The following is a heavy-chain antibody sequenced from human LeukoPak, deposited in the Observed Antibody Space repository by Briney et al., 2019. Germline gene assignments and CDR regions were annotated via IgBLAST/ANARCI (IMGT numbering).Heavy chain of an antibody. Sequence: GGSLRLSCAASGFSFSNYAMSWVRQAPGKGLEWVSAISGSGGSTYYADSVKGRFTISRDNSKNTLYLQMNSLRAEDTAVYYCAKDLCSSTSCYGDYFDYWGQGTLVTVSS. D-gene: IGHD2-2*01. V-gene: IGHV3-23*01. CDR2: ISGSGGST. J-gene: IGHJ4*02. CDR3: AKDLCSSTSCYGDYFDY. CDR1: GFSFSNYA.